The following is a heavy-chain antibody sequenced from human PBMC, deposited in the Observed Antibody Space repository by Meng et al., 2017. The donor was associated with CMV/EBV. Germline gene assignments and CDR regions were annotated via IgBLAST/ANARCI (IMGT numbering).Heavy chain of an antibody. D-gene: IGHD3-3*01. J-gene: IGHJ6*02. Sequence: GSLRLSCAVYGGSFSGYYWSWIRQPPGKGLEWIGEINHSGSTNYNPSLKSRVTISVDTSKNQFSLKLSSVTAADTAVYYCARGTGRSITIFGVVTHYYYGMDVWGQGTTVTSP. CDR3: ARGTGRSITIFGVVTHYYYGMDV. CDR1: GGSFSGYY. V-gene: IGHV4-34*01. CDR2: INHSGST.